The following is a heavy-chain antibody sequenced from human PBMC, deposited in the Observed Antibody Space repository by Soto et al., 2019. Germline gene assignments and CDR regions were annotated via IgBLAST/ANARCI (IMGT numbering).Heavy chain of an antibody. Sequence: EVQLVESGGGLVKPGGSLRLSCEASGFTFRSYSMNWVRQAPGKGLEWVSSISTTSSYIYYGDSVKGRFTISRDNAKKSRFLKMNSLRAEDTAIYYCAREGDDYGDYKRGFDIWGQGTTVTVSS. CDR2: ISTTSSYI. J-gene: IGHJ3*02. CDR3: AREGDDYGDYKRGFDI. V-gene: IGHV3-21*01. CDR1: GFTFRSYS. D-gene: IGHD4-17*01.